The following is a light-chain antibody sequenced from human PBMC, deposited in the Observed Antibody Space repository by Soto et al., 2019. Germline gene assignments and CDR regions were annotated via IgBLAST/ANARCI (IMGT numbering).Light chain of an antibody. Sequence: DIQLTQSPSLLSASVGDRVTITCRASQGISTYLAWYQQKPGKAPKLLIYDASTLERGVPSRFSGSGSGTEFTLTISSLQPDDFATYYCLQLNGYLALTLGGGTPVEIK. V-gene: IGKV1-9*01. J-gene: IGKJ4*01. CDR3: LQLNGYLALT. CDR2: DAS. CDR1: QGISTY.